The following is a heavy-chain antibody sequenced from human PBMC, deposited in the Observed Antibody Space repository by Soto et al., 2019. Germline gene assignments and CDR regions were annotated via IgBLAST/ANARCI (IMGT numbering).Heavy chain of an antibody. D-gene: IGHD3-10*01. CDR2: INYDESEK. CDR3: LSAGSAVS. J-gene: IGHJ4*02. V-gene: IGHV3-7*05. Sequence: EVQLVESGGGLVQPGGSLRLSCAASGFTLSNYWMTWVRQAPGKGLEWVANINYDESEKNYVDSVKGRFTISRDNTRNSLALQMNTLRAEDTAVYYCLSAGSAVSWGQGTLVTVSS. CDR1: GFTLSNYW.